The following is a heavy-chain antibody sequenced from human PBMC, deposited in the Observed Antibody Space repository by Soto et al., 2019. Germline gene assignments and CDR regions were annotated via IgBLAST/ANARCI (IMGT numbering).Heavy chain of an antibody. D-gene: IGHD1-26*01. J-gene: IGHJ4*02. CDR3: ANGRIVGANLPDY. V-gene: IGHV3-74*01. CDR1: GFTFSSYW. Sequence: GGSLRLSCAASGFTFSSYWMHWVRQAPGKGLVWVSRINSDGSSTSYADSVKGRFTISRDNAKNTLYLQMNSLRAEDTAVYYCANGRIVGANLPDYWGQGTLVTVSS. CDR2: INSDGSST.